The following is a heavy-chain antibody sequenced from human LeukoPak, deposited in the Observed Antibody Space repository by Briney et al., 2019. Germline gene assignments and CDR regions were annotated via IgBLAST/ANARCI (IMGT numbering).Heavy chain of an antibody. CDR2: IYYGGST. D-gene: IGHD3-22*01. Sequence: WETLSLTCSVSGGSISGVNYYWGWIRQPPGKGLEWIGSIYYGGSTYYNPSLKSRVTISIDTSKKQFSLKLSSVTAADTAVYYCARRNHYYYDSSGYYDTFDYWGQGTLVSVSS. J-gene: IGHJ4*02. V-gene: IGHV4-39*01. CDR3: ARRNHYYYDSSGYYDTFDY. CDR1: GGSISGVNYY.